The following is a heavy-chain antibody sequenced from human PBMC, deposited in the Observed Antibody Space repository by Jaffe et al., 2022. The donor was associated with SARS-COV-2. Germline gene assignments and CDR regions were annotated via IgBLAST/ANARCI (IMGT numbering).Heavy chain of an antibody. J-gene: IGHJ5*02. D-gene: IGHD3-10*01. Sequence: QVQLVESGGGVVQPGRSLRLSCAASGFTFSSYAMHWVRQAPGKGLEWVAVISYDGSNKYYADSVKGRFTISRDNSKNTLYLQMNSLRAEDTAVYYCARDGSVWGVHNWFDPWGQGTLVTVSS. CDR3: ARDGSVWGVHNWFDP. V-gene: IGHV3-30*04. CDR2: ISYDGSNK. CDR1: GFTFSSYA.